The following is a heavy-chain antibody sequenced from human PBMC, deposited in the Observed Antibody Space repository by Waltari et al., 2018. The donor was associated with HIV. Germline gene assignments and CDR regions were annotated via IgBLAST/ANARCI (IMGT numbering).Heavy chain of an antibody. V-gene: IGHV1-8*01. CDR2: INPKPCHP. D-gene: IGHD4-17*01. J-gene: IGHJ4*02. Sequence: QVQLVQSGTEVKEPGASLKVSCKASGYPFSDNDINWVRQAPGQGLEWIGWINPKPCHPCFAQTFQGRVLLTSAASINTAYMELNNLTSVDTAFYYCARQGAGDYGDYLFDYWGQGTLLTVSS. CDR3: ARQGAGDYGDYLFDY. CDR1: GYPFSDND.